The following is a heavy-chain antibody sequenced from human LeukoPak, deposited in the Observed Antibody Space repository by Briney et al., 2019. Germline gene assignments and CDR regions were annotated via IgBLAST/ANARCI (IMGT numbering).Heavy chain of an antibody. CDR1: GFTFSSYA. Sequence: GRSLRLSCAASGFTFSSYAMHWVRQAPGKGLELVAVISYDGSNKYYADSVKGRFTISRDNSKNTLYLQMNSLRAEDTAVYYCARGGGMATIIEFDYWGQGTLVTVSS. CDR2: ISYDGSNK. V-gene: IGHV3-30*01. CDR3: ARGGGMATIIEFDY. J-gene: IGHJ4*02. D-gene: IGHD5-24*01.